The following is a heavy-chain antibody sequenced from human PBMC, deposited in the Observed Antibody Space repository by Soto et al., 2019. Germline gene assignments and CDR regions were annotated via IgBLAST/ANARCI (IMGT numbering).Heavy chain of an antibody. CDR2: ISFDGSHK. CDR3: AKALAITLVRGVNGWDV. Sequence: QVQLVESGGGVVQPGRSLRLSCAASSFTFSNYGMHWVRQAPGKGLEWVAIISFDGSHKYYAGSVKGRFTISRDNSKNTVYLQMNTLTTEDTAVYFCAKALAITLVRGVNGWDVLGQGTTVTVSS. V-gene: IGHV3-30*18. D-gene: IGHD3-10*01. J-gene: IGHJ6*02. CDR1: SFTFSNYG.